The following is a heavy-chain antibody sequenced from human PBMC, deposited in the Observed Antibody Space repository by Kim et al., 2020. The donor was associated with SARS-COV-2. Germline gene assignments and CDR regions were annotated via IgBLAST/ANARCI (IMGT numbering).Heavy chain of an antibody. CDR1: GFTFSIYA. J-gene: IGHJ4*02. D-gene: IGHD2-15*01. CDR3: AKDGTILCSGGSCYSDY. CDR2: IYSGGSST. Sequence: GGSLRLSCAASGFTFSIYAMSWVRQAPGKGLEWVSVIYSGGSSTYYADSVKGRFTISRDNSKNTLYLQMNSLRAEDTAVYYCAKDGTILCSGGSCYSDYWGQGTLVTVSS. V-gene: IGHV3-23*03.